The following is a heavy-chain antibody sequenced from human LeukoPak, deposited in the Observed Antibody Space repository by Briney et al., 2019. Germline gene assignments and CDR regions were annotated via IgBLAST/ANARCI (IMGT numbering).Heavy chain of an antibody. CDR2: TNAGNGNT. CDR3: ATSEAFVTTLGVALFS. J-gene: IGHJ4*02. D-gene: IGHD4-23*01. Sequence: ASVTVSCKASGYTFTSYAMHWVRQAPGQRLEWLGWTNAGNGNTKYSQKFQGRVTITRDTSASTAYMELSSLRSEDTAVYYCATSEAFVTTLGVALFSWGQGTLVTVSS. CDR1: GYTFTSYA. V-gene: IGHV1-3*01.